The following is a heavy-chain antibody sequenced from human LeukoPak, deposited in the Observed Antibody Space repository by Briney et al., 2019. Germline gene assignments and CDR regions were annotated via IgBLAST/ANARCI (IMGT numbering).Heavy chain of an antibody. D-gene: IGHD3-10*01. J-gene: IGHJ4*02. V-gene: IGHV1-46*01. Sequence: ASVKVSCKASGYTFTSYYMHWVRQAPGQGLEWMGIINPSGGSTSYAQKFQGRVTMTRDTSISTAYMELSRLRSDDTAVYYCARGPISYYGSGSYLDYWGQGTLVTVSS. CDR3: ARGPISYYGSGSYLDY. CDR1: GYTFTSYY. CDR2: INPSGGST.